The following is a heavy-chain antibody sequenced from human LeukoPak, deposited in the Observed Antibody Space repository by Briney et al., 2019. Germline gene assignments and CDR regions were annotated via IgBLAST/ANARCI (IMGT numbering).Heavy chain of an antibody. Sequence: SETLSLTCTVSGGSISSGGYYWSWLRQHPGKGLEWIGYIYYSGSTYYNPSLKSRVTISVDTSKNQCSLKLSSVTAADTAVYYCARVPDAYYYDSSGWFDPWGQGTLVTASS. CDR1: GGSISSGGYY. V-gene: IGHV4-31*03. J-gene: IGHJ5*02. D-gene: IGHD3-22*01. CDR2: IYYSGST. CDR3: ARVPDAYYYDSSGWFDP.